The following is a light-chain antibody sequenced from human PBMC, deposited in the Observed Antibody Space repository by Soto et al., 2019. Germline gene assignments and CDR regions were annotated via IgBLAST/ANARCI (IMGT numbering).Light chain of an antibody. J-gene: IGKJ4*01. Sequence: EIAMTHSPATLSVSPGERVTLSCRASQSAISNLAWYQQKPGQTPRLLIYDASTRATDIPARFSGSGSGTDFTLTISSLLSEDLAVYYCHQYYKWPLTFGGGTKVDI. CDR2: DAS. CDR1: QSAISN. V-gene: IGKV3-15*01. CDR3: HQYYKWPLT.